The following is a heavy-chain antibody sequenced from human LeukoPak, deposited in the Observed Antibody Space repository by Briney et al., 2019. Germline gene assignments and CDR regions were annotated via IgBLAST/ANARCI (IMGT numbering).Heavy chain of an antibody. D-gene: IGHD4-17*01. CDR3: ARGTTGYYYGMDV. CDR1: GGSISTYF. J-gene: IGHJ6*02. Sequence: SETLSLTCTVSGGSISTYFWTWIRQPAGKGLEWIGRTFTSGSTDYNPSLKSRVSLALDKSNNQISLRLSSVTAADTAVYYCARGTTGYYYGMDVWGQGTTVTVSS. V-gene: IGHV4-4*07. CDR2: TFTSGST.